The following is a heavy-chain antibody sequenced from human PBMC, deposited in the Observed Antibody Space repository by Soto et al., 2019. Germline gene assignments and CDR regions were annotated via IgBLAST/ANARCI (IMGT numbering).Heavy chain of an antibody. CDR2: IKSKTDGGTT. Sequence: PGGSLRLSCAASGFTFSNAWMSWVRQSPGKGLEWVGRIKSKTDGGTTDYAAPVKGRFTISRDDSKNTLYLQMNSLKTEDTAVYYCTTDFYGSGSYYPYYGMDVWGQGTTVTVS. D-gene: IGHD3-10*01. V-gene: IGHV3-15*01. J-gene: IGHJ6*02. CDR1: GFTFSNAW. CDR3: TTDFYGSGSYYPYYGMDV.